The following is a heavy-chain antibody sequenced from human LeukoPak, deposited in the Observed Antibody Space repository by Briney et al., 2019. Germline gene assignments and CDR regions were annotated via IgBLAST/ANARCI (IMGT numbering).Heavy chain of an antibody. V-gene: IGHV3-53*01. D-gene: IGHD3-22*01. CDR3: AREGNYYDSSGYYHGAFDI. J-gene: IGHJ3*02. CDR2: IYSGGST. CDR1: GFTVRSNY. Sequence: GGSLRLSCAASGFTVRSNYMSWVRQAPGKGLEWVSVIYSGGSTYYADSVKGRFTISRDNSKNTLYLQMNSLRAEDTAVYYCAREGNYYDSSGYYHGAFDIWGQGTMVTVSS.